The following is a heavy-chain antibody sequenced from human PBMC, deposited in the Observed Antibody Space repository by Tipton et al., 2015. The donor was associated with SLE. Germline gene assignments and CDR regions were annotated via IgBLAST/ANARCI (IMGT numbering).Heavy chain of an antibody. D-gene: IGHD6-13*01. V-gene: IGHV1-18*04. CDR1: GYTFISYY. CDR3: ARELSSSWGDYYGMDV. CDR2: ISAYNGNT. Sequence: QSGPEVKKPGASVKVSCKASGYTFISYYMHWVRQAPGQGLEWMGWISAYNGNTNYAQKLQGRVSVTTDTSTSIAYMELRSLRSDDTAVYYCARELSSSWGDYYGMDVWGQGTTVTVSS. J-gene: IGHJ6*02.